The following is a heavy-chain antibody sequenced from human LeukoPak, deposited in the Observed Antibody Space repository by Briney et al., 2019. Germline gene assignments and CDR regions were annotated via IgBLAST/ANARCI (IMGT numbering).Heavy chain of an antibody. CDR3: ARDQDIVVVVAATAFDI. D-gene: IGHD2-15*01. Sequence: GGSLRLSCAASGFTFSDYYMSWIRQAPGKGLEWVSYISSSGSTIYYADSVKGRFTISRDNAKNSLYLQMNSLRAEDTAVYYCARDQDIVVVVAATAFDIWGQGTMVTVSS. J-gene: IGHJ3*02. CDR2: ISSSGSTI. CDR1: GFTFSDYY. V-gene: IGHV3-11*01.